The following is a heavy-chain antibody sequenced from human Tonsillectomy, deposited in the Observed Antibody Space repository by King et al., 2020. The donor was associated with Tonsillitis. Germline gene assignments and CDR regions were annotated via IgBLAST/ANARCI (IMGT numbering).Heavy chain of an antibody. CDR1: GFPFSSYW. Sequence: VQLVESGGGLVQPGGSLRLSCAASGFPFSSYWMTWVRQAPGKGLEWVANIQQDGSEKYYVDSVKGRFTISRDNAKNSLYLQMISLRAEDTAVYYCARVGDIATGGYYYYYMDVWGKGTTVTVSS. J-gene: IGHJ6*03. CDR3: ARVGDIATGGYYYYYMDV. CDR2: IQQDGSEK. D-gene: IGHD7-27*01. V-gene: IGHV3-7*03.